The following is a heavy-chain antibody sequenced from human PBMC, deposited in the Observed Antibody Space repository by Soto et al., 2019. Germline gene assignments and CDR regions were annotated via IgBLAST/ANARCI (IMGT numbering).Heavy chain of an antibody. Sequence: PSETLSLTCAVSGVSISSDNWWSWVHQPPGKGLEWIGEIHHSGNTNYNPSLRSRVTISVDRSRNHFSLNLTYVTAADTAVYHCARIPYSYYSHDLWGQGTTVTVSS. D-gene: IGHD2-21*01. CDR2: IHHSGNT. V-gene: IGHV4-4*02. CDR1: GVSISSDNW. CDR3: ARIPYSYYSHDL. J-gene: IGHJ6*02.